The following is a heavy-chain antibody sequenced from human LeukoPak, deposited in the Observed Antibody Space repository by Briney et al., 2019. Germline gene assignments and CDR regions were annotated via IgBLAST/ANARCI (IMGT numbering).Heavy chain of an antibody. CDR1: GGSFSGYY. CDR3: ARRGGLRYFDWLLYPFDY. Sequence: SETLSLTCAVYGGSFSGYYWSWIRQPPGKGLEWIGEINHSGSPNYNPSLKSRVTMSVDTSRNQFSLKLYSVTAADTAVYYCARRGGLRYFDWLLYPFDYWGQGTLVTVSS. V-gene: IGHV4-34*01. J-gene: IGHJ4*02. D-gene: IGHD3-9*01. CDR2: INHSGSP.